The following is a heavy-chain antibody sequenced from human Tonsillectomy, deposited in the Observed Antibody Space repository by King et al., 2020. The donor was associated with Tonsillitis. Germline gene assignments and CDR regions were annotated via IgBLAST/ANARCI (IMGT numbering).Heavy chain of an antibody. J-gene: IGHJ4*02. Sequence: VQLVESGGGVVKPGRSLRLSCAASGFTFSNFGMHWVRQAPGKGLEWVALVSYDGSDKYYADSVKGRFTISRDNSKNTLYLQMNSLRAEDTAVYYCTKDGEQQWLDYYFDYWGQGTLVTVSS. CDR2: VSYDGSDK. CDR1: GFTFSNFG. D-gene: IGHD6-19*01. CDR3: TKDGEQQWLDYYFDY. V-gene: IGHV3-30*18.